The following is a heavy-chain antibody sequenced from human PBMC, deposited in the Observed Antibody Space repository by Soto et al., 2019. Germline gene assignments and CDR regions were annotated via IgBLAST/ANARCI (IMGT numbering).Heavy chain of an antibody. V-gene: IGHV4-34*01. CDR2: INHSGST. Sequence: SETLSLTCAVYGGSFSGYHWSWIRQPPGKGLEWIGEINHSGSTNYNPSLKSRVTVSIDTSKNQFSLKLSSVTAADTAMYYCTRAVGDYVGDYYYNYYMDVWGKGTPVTVSS. CDR3: TRAVGDYVGDYYYNYYMDV. CDR1: GGSFSGYH. J-gene: IGHJ6*03. D-gene: IGHD4-17*01.